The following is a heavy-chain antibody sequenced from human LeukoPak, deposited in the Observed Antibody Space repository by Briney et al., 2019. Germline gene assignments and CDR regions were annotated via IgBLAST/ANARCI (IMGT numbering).Heavy chain of an antibody. CDR3: ARENGVYPGYDAFDI. D-gene: IGHD2-8*01. CDR2: IYSGGST. CDR1: GFTVSSNY. V-gene: IGHV3-66*01. J-gene: IGHJ3*02. Sequence: GGSLRLSCAASGFTVSSNYMSWVRQAPGKGLEWVSVIYSGGSTYYADSVKGRFTISRDNSKNTLYLQMNSLRAEDTAVYYCARENGVYPGYDAFDIWGQGTMVTVSS.